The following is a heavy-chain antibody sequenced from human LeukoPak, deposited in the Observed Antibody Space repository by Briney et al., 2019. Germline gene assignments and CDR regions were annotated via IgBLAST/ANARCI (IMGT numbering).Heavy chain of an antibody. D-gene: IGHD5-12*01. J-gene: IGHJ4*02. CDR1: GYTFTGYY. CDR2: INPNSGDT. CDR3: AKDGGRGWLRLSPVDY. Sequence: ASVKVSCKASGYTFTGYYIHWVRQAPGQGLEWMGWINPNSGDTNYAQKFQGRVTMTRDTSISTAYMELSSLRSDDTAVYYCAKDGGRGWLRLSPVDYWGQGTLVTVSS. V-gene: IGHV1-2*02.